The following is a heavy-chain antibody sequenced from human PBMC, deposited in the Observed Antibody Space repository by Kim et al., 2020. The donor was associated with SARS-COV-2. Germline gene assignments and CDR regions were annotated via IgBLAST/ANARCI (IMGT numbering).Heavy chain of an antibody. CDR1: GFTFIGYY. J-gene: IGHJ4*02. CDR2: FDPKSDAT. Sequence: ASVKVSCKASGFTFIGYYVHWVRQAPGQGLEWMGWFDPKSDATNYRQQFQGRVTMTRDTSTNTAYMELSSLRSDDTAVYYCARATYGDHFAYWGQGTLVTVSS. V-gene: IGHV1-2*02. CDR3: ARATYGDHFAY. D-gene: IGHD4-17*01.